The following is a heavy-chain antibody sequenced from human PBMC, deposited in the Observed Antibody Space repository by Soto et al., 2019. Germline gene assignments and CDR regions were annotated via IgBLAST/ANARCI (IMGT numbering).Heavy chain of an antibody. CDR2: ISSSSSYI. CDR3: ARDGAEMMGTNFDYCDGMDV. D-gene: IGHD1-1*01. V-gene: IGHV3-21*01. Sequence: EVQLVESGGGLVKPGGSLRLSCAASGFTFSSYSMNWVRQAPGKGLEWVSSISSSSSYIYYADSVKGRFTIYRDNAQTSLPLQMTRLRAEDTAVSYCARDGAEMMGTNFDYCDGMDVWGQGTTVTVSS. CDR1: GFTFSSYS. J-gene: IGHJ6*02.